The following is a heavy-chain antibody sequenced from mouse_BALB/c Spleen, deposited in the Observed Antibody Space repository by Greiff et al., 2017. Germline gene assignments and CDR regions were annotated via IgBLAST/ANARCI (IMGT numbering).Heavy chain of an antibody. CDR2: ISSGGSYT. Sequence: EVNVVESGGGLVKLGGSLKLSCAASGFTFSSYGMSWVRQTPDKRLEWVATISSGGSYTYYPDSVKGRFTISRDNAKNTLYLQMSSLKSEDTAMYYCARQGVIGTTNYWGQGTTLTVSS. D-gene: IGHD2-14*01. CDR1: GFTFSSYG. CDR3: ARQGVIGTTNY. J-gene: IGHJ2*01. V-gene: IGHV5-6*03.